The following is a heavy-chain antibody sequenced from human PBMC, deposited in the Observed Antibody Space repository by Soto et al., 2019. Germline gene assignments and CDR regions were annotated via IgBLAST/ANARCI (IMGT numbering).Heavy chain of an antibody. J-gene: IGHJ5*02. D-gene: IGHD6-13*01. V-gene: IGHV4-31*03. CDR2: ILYSEKN. Sequence: TSETLSLTCSVSGASITSGGSYWTWIRQHPGKGLEWIGNILYSEKNYYNPSLKSRVTISLDTSKNQFSLKVNSVTAADTAVYYCARASIAAAGDNWFDPWGQGTLVTVSS. CDR3: ARASIAAAGDNWFDP. CDR1: GASITSGGSY.